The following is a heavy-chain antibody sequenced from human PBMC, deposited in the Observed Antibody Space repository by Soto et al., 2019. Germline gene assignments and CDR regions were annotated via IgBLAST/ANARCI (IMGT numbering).Heavy chain of an antibody. CDR3: AKDSRPVPYCGDDCFRDF. CDR1: GFTFSDYA. CDR2: VRGRGTTT. D-gene: IGHD2-21*02. Sequence: DVQLLESGGGLVQPGGSLRLSCAGSGFTFSDYAMSWVRQAPGKGLEWISSVRGRGTTTFYADSVRGRFTNSRDNSKSTLYLHMTSLRAEDTAIYHCAKDSRPVPYCGDDCFRDFWGQGTLVTVSS. J-gene: IGHJ4*02. V-gene: IGHV3-23*01.